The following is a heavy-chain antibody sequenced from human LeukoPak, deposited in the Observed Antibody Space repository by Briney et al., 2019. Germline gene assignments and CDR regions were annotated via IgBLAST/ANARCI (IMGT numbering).Heavy chain of an antibody. CDR2: INQDGSEK. CDR3: AKLWGGTEHWAFDY. J-gene: IGHJ4*02. Sequence: GGSLRLSCGASGFTFSNYWMSWVRQAPGKGLEWVANINQDGSEKYYVDSVKGRFTISRDNANNSLFLQMNSLRAEDTAVYYCAKLWGGTEHWAFDYWGQGTLVTVSS. V-gene: IGHV3-7*03. CDR1: GFTFSNYW. D-gene: IGHD1-26*01.